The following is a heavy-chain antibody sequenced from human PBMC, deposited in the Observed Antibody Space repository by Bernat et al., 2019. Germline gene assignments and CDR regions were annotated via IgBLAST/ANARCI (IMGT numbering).Heavy chain of an antibody. V-gene: IGHV4-31*03. J-gene: IGHJ6*02. CDR2: IYYSGSA. D-gene: IGHD3-10*01. CDR3: ARDNVASESYYAVYGMDV. CDR1: GGSISSGGYY. Sequence: QVQLQESGPGLVKPSQTLSLTCTVSGGSISSGGYYWSWIRQHPGKGLEWIGYIYYSGSAYYNPSLKSRVTISVDTSKNQFSLKLSSVTAADTAVYYCARDNVASESYYAVYGMDVWGQGTTVTVSS.